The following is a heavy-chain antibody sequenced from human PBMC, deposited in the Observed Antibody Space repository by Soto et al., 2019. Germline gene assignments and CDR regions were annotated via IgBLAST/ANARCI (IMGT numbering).Heavy chain of an antibody. V-gene: IGHV4-31*03. Sequence: SETLSLTCTVSGGSISSGGYYWSWIRQHPGKGLEWIGYIYYSGSTYYNPSLKSRVTISVDTSKNQFSLKLSSVTAADTAVYYCARGFDSGNWFDPWGQGTLVTVSS. CDR1: GGSISSGGYY. D-gene: IGHD3-9*01. CDR3: ARGFDSGNWFDP. CDR2: IYYSGST. J-gene: IGHJ5*02.